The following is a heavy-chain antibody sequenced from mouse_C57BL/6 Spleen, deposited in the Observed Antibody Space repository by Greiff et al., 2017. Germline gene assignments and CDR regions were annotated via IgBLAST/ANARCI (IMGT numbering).Heavy chain of an antibody. CDR2: ISYDGSN. D-gene: IGHD2-4*01. J-gene: IGHJ4*01. V-gene: IGHV3-6*01. CDR3: ARYNDYSYYAMDY. CDR1: GYSITSGYY. Sequence: EVQLVESGPGLVKPSQSLSLTCSVTGYSITSGYYWNWIRQFPGNKLEWMGYISYDGSNNYNPSLKNRISITRDTSKNPFFLKLNSMTTEDTATYYYARYNDYSYYAMDYWGQGTSVTVSS.